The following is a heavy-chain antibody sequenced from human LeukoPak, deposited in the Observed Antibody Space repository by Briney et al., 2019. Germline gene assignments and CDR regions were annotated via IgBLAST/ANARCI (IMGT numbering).Heavy chain of an antibody. D-gene: IGHD3-16*02. CDR1: GGTFSSYA. CDR2: IIPIFGTA. CDR3: ARASIMITFGGVIVRDFDY. Sequence: ASVKVSCKASGGTFSSYATSWVRQAPGQGLEWMGGIIPIFGTANYAQKFQGRVTITADKSTSTAYMELSSLRSEDTAVYYCARASIMITFGGVIVRDFDYWGQGTLVTVSS. J-gene: IGHJ4*02. V-gene: IGHV1-69*06.